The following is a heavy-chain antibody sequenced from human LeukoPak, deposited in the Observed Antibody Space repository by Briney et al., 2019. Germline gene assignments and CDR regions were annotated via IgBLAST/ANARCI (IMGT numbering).Heavy chain of an antibody. CDR1: GYSISSGYY. J-gene: IGHJ4*02. D-gene: IGHD4-23*01. V-gene: IGHV4-38-2*01. CDR3: VRRGNSPEYYFDY. Sequence: SETLSLTCAVSGYSISSGYYWGWIRQPPGKGLEWIGSIYHSGSTYYNPSLKSRVTISVDTSKNQFSLKLSSVTAADTAVYYCVRRGNSPEYYFDYWGQGTLVTVSS. CDR2: IYHSGST.